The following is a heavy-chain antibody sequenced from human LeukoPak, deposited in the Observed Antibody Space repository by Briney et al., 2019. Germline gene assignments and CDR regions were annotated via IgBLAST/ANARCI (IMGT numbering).Heavy chain of an antibody. D-gene: IGHD6-19*01. CDR1: GASVNTYY. CDR3: ARAGTGWAFDY. J-gene: IGHJ4*02. V-gene: IGHV4-59*02. Sequence: SETLSLTCTVSGASVNTYYWSWIRQPPGKGLEWIGYMFYSGNSYYNPSLKSRVTISVDTSKNQLSLKVRSVTAADTAVYYCARAGTGWAFDYWGQGTLVTVSS. CDR2: MFYSGNS.